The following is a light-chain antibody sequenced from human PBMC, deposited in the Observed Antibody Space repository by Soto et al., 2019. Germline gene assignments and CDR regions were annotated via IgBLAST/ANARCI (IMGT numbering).Light chain of an antibody. CDR1: SSDFGTYNY. CDR3: SSYTTSSRYV. V-gene: IGLV2-14*01. Sequence: QSALAQPASVSGSPGQSITISCTGTSSDFGTYNYVSWYQQHPGKAPKLMIYEVSNRPSGVSNRFSGFKSGNTASLTISGLQAADEADYYCSSYTTSSRYVFGSGTKVTVL. J-gene: IGLJ1*01. CDR2: EVS.